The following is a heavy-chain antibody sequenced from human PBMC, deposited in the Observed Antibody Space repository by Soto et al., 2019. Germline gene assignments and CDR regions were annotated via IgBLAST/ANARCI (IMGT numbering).Heavy chain of an antibody. J-gene: IGHJ4*02. V-gene: IGHV3-23*01. D-gene: IGHD2-2*01. CDR3: AKAWDQLLSVLDY. CDR2: ISGSGGST. Sequence: EVQLLESGGGLVQPGGSLRLSCAASGFTFSSYAMSWVRQAPGKGLEWVSAISGSGGSTYYADSVKGRFTISRDNSKNTLNLQMNSLRAEDTAVYYCAKAWDQLLSVLDYWGQGTLVTVSS. CDR1: GFTFSSYA.